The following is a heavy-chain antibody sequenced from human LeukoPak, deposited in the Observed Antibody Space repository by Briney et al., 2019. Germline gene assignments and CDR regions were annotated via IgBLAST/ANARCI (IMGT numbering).Heavy chain of an antibody. J-gene: IGHJ4*02. CDR3: ARGGYYDSSGYYYRYYFDY. D-gene: IGHD3-22*01. CDR2: ISAYNGNT. CDR1: GYTFPIYG. Sequence: VKVSCHASGYTFPIYGISWVRQAPGQGLEWMGWISAYNGNTNYAQKLQGRVTMTTDTSTSTAYVKLRSLRSDDTAVYYCARGGYYDSSGYYYRYYFDYWGQGTSVTVSS. V-gene: IGHV1-18*01.